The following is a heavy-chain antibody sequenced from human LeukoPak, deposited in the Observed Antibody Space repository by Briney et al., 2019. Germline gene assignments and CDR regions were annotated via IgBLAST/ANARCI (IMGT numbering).Heavy chain of an antibody. V-gene: IGHV4-39*01. CDR2: IYYSGST. CDR1: RGSVSRSTYY. CDR3: ASLNWPPGDFDY. Sequence: SETLSLTCTVSRGSVSRSTYYWGWIRQPPGKGLEWIGSIYYSGSTYYNPSLKSRVTISVDTSNNQFSLSLTSVTAADTAVYYYASLNWPPGDFDYWGQGTLVTVSS. J-gene: IGHJ4*02.